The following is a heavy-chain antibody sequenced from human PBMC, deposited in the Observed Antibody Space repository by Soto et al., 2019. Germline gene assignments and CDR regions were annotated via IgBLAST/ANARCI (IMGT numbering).Heavy chain of an antibody. CDR2: INHSGST. V-gene: IGHV4-34*01. J-gene: IGHJ3*02. D-gene: IGHD3-3*01. CDR3: AREKGDITIFGVVSAFDI. CDR1: GGSFSGYY. Sequence: SETPSLTCAVYGGSFSGYYWSWIRQPPGKGLEWIGEINHSGSTNYNPSLKSRVTISVDTSKNQFSLKLSSVTAADTAVYYCAREKGDITIFGVVSAFDIWGQGTMVTVSS.